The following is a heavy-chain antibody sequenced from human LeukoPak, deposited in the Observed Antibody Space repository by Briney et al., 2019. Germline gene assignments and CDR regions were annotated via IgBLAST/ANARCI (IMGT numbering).Heavy chain of an antibody. D-gene: IGHD5-12*01. CDR1: GFTFSSYS. CDR3: ASIQSGYGDDY. J-gene: IGHJ4*02. CDR2: ISSSSSTI. Sequence: GGSLRLSCAASGFTFSSYSMNWVRQAPGKGLEWVSYISSSSSTIYYADSVKGRFTISRDNAKNSLYLQMNSLRAEDTAVYYCASIQSGYGDDYWGQGTLSPSPQ. V-gene: IGHV3-48*04.